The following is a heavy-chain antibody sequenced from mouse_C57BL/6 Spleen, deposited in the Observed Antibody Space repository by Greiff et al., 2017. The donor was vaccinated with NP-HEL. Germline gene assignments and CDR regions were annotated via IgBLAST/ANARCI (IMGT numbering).Heavy chain of an antibody. V-gene: IGHV5-4*01. Sequence: EVQLQESGGGLVKPGGSLKLSCAASGFTFSSYAMSWVRQTPEKRLEWVATISDGGSYTYYPDNVKGRFTISRDNAKNNLYLQMSHLKSEDTAMYYCAREDGNYESWYFDVWGTGTTVTVSS. J-gene: IGHJ1*03. CDR1: GFTFSSYA. D-gene: IGHD2-1*01. CDR3: AREDGNYESWYFDV. CDR2: ISDGGSYT.